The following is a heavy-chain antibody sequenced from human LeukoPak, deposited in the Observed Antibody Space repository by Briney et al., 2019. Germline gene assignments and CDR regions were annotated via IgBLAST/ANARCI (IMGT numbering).Heavy chain of an antibody. CDR1: GFTFSSYA. CDR2: IRSKANHYAT. CDR3: ATWGLRFSPPFDY. V-gene: IGHV3-73*01. Sequence: GGSLRLSCVASGFTFSSYAMSWVRQASGKGLEWVGRIRSKANHYATAYAASVKGRFTVSRDDSKNTAYLQMNSLKTEDTAVYYCATWGLRFSPPFDYWGQGALVTVSS. D-gene: IGHD3-3*01. J-gene: IGHJ4*02.